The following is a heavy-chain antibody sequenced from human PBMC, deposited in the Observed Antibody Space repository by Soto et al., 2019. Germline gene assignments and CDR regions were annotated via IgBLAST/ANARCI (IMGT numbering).Heavy chain of an antibody. D-gene: IGHD6-19*01. Sequence: SVKVSCKASGGTFSSYAISWVRQAPGQGLEWMGGTIPIFGTANYAQKFQGRVTITADESTSTAYMELSSLRSEDTAVYYCARADSGWYWHLDYCGQGTLVTVST. CDR3: ARADSGWYWHLDY. J-gene: IGHJ4*02. V-gene: IGHV1-69*13. CDR1: GGTFSSYA. CDR2: TIPIFGTA.